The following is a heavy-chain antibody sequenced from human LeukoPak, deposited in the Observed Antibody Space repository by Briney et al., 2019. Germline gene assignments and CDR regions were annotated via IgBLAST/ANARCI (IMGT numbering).Heavy chain of an antibody. J-gene: IGHJ4*02. Sequence: GGSLRLSCAASGFTFSSYWMSWVRQAPGKGLEWEANIKQDGSEKYHVDSVKGRFTISRDNAKNSLYLQMNSLRAEDTAVYYCARDPWYIYYDSSGYSFWGQGTLVTVSS. CDR1: GFTFSSYW. CDR3: ARDPWYIYYDSSGYSF. V-gene: IGHV3-7*01. CDR2: IKQDGSEK. D-gene: IGHD3-22*01.